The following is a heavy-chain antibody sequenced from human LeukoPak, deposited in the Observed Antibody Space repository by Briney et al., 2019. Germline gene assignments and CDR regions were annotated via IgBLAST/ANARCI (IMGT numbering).Heavy chain of an antibody. CDR1: GYTFTSYY. CDR3: ARIEGDYYDSGAFDY. J-gene: IGHJ4*02. V-gene: IGHV1-46*01. CDR2: INPSGGST. Sequence: ASVKVSCKASGYTFTSYYMHWVRQAPGQGLEWMGIINPSGGSTSYAQKLQGRVTMTRDTSTSTVCMELSSLRSEDTAVYYCARIEGDYYDSGAFDYWGQGTLVTVSS. D-gene: IGHD3-22*01.